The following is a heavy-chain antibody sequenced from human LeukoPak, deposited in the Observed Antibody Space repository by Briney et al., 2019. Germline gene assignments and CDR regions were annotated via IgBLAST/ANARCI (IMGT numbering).Heavy chain of an antibody. CDR2: IYHSGST. J-gene: IGHJ5*02. CDR1: GYSISSGYY. Sequence: PSETLSLTCTVSGYSISSGYYWGWIRQPPGKGLEWIGSIYHSGSTYYNPSLKSRVTISVDTSKNQFSLKLSSVTAADTAVYYCARSVGWELLLTNWFDPWGQGTLVTVSS. CDR3: ARSVGWELLLTNWFDP. V-gene: IGHV4-38-2*02. D-gene: IGHD1-26*01.